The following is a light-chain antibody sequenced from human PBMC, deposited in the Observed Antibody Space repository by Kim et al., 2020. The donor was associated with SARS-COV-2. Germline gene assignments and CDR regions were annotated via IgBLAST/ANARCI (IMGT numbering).Light chain of an antibody. CDR3: MQGTHWPPT. CDR2: RIS. V-gene: IGKV2-30*01. Sequence: PASISCTSNQSLVFSDGTTYLNWFQQRPGQSPRRLIYRISNRDSGVPDRFSGSGSDTDFTLKISRVEAEDVGIYSCMQGTHWPPTFGQGTKVDIK. CDR1: QSLVFSDGTTY. J-gene: IGKJ1*01.